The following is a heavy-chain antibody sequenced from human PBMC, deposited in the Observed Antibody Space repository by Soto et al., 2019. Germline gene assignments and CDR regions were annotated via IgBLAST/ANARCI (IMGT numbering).Heavy chain of an antibody. V-gene: IGHV1-2*02. CDR1: GYTFTAYH. J-gene: IGHJ6*02. Sequence: QVRLVQSGAEVKEPGDSVRVSCEASGYTFTAYHIHWVRQAPGQGLEWMGWINPKFGDTGYAQDFQGRVSMPSEMYISTVYMELSRLTSDDTAIYYCARTMDYYSGRGSGNGQGVWGQGTTVTVFS. CDR2: INPKFGDT. CDR3: ARTMDYYSGRGSGNGQGV. D-gene: IGHD3-10*02.